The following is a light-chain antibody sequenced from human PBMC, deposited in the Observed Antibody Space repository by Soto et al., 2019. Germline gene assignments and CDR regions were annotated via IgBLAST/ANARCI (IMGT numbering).Light chain of an antibody. V-gene: IGKV1-5*01. J-gene: IGKJ1*01. CDR2: DAS. CDR3: QQYHGFSRT. Sequence: DFQMTQSPSTLSASVGDRVTITCRASQNIRSRLAWFQQKPGKAPKLLIYDASSLESGVPQRFSGSGSGTEFTLTISSLQTDDLAAYCCQQYHGFSRTFGQGTKVDI. CDR1: QNIRSR.